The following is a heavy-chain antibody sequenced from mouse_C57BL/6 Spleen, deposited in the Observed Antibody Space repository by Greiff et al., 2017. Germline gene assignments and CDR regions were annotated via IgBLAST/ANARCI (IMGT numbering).Heavy chain of an antibody. CDR1: GYAFSSSW. CDR2: INPGDGDT. Sequence: QVQLQQSGPELVKPGASVKISCKASGYAFSSSWMNWVKQRPGKGLEWIGRINPGDGDTNYNGKFKGKATLTADKSSSTAYMQLSSLTSEDSAVYYCARPHYYCRSMDYWGQGTTVTVSS. CDR3: ARPHYYCRSMDY. J-gene: IGHJ4*01. V-gene: IGHV1-82*01. D-gene: IGHD1-1*01.